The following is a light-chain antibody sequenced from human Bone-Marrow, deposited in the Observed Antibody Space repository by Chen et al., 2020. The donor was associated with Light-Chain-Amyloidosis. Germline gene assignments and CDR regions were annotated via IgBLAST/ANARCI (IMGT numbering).Light chain of an antibody. J-gene: IGKJ4*01. Sequence: EIVLTQSPGTLSLSPGEGANLSCRASQTITSKYLTWYQQKFGKAPTLLIYGSSSRVTGIPARFSGSGSGTDFTLTINRLEPEDFAMYYCQQYGNSPLTFGGGTKVEIK. V-gene: IGKV3-20*01. CDR2: GSS. CDR1: QTITSKY. CDR3: QQYGNSPLT.